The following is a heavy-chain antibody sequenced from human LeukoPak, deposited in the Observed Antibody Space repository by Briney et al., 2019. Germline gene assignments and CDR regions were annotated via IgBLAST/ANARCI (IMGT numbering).Heavy chain of an antibody. CDR2: ISSSSSYI. J-gene: IGHJ4*02. Sequence: GGSLRLSCAASGFTFSSYSMNWVRQAPGKGLEWVSSISSSSSYIYYADSVKGRFTISRDNAKNSLYLQMNSLRAEDTAVYYCARDPDPLEEMPDGYWGQGTLVTVSS. CDR3: ARDPDPLEEMPDGY. V-gene: IGHV3-21*01. CDR1: GFTFSSYS. D-gene: IGHD5-24*01.